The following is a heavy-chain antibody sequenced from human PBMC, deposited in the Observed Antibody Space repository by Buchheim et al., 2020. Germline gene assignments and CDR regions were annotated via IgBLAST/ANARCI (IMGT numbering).Heavy chain of an antibody. V-gene: IGHV3-49*03. Sequence: EVQLVESGGGLVQPGRSLRLSCTASGFIFGDYALRWFRQAPGKGLEWVGFIRSKAYGGTTGYAASVKGRFTISRDDYKRIAYLQMNSLKTEDTAVYYCTRDPQRITMTVVARDAFDIWGQGT. J-gene: IGHJ3*02. CDR2: IRSKAYGGTT. D-gene: IGHD3-22*01. CDR1: GFIFGDYA. CDR3: TRDPQRITMTVVARDAFDI.